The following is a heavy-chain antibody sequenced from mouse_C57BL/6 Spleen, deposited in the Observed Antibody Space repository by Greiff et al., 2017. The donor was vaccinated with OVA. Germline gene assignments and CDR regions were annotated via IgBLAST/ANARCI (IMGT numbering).Heavy chain of an antibody. CDR3: ADGSSYVWYFDV. D-gene: IGHD1-1*01. CDR2: IYPGDGDT. V-gene: IGHV1-82*01. Sequence: QVQLQQSGPELVKPGASVKISCKASGYAFSSSWMNWVKQRPGQGLEWIGRIYPGDGDTNYNGQFKGKATLTADTSSSTAYMQLSSLTSEDSAVDICADGSSYVWYFDVWGTGTTLTVSS. CDR1: GYAFSSSW. J-gene: IGHJ1*03.